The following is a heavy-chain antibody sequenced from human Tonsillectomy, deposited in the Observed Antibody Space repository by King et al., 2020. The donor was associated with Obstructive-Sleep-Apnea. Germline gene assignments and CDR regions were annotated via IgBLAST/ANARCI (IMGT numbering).Heavy chain of an antibody. CDR2: IHYSGTT. D-gene: IGHD3-16*01. Sequence: LQLQESGPGLVKPSDTLSLTCAISGYSISSSNWWGWIRQPPGKGLEWIGYIHYSGTTYYNSSLKSRVTMSVDTSKNQFSLRLSSVTSVDTAVYYCGRRGTPGAFDIWGQGAMVTVSS. CDR3: GRRGTPGAFDI. J-gene: IGHJ3*02. CDR1: GYSISSSNW. V-gene: IGHV4-28*01.